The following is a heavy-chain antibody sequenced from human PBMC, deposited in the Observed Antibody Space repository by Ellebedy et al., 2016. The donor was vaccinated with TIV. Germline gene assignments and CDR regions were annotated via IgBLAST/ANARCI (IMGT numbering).Heavy chain of an antibody. V-gene: IGHV3-30*18. CDR1: GFTFSSYG. CDR3: AKERAYYSSGWYNYFES. CDR2: ISYDGSNT. J-gene: IGHJ4*02. Sequence: LSLTCAASGFTFSSYGMHWVRQAPGKGLEWVAVISYDGSNTYYADSVKGRFTISRDNSKNTLYLQMNSLRAEDTAVYYCAKERAYYSSGWYNYFESWGQGTLVTVSS. D-gene: IGHD6-19*01.